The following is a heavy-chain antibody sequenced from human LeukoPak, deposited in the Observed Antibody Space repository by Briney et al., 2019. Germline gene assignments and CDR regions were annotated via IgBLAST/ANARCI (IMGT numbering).Heavy chain of an antibody. CDR1: GGSISSDD. V-gene: IGHV4-59*08. CDR3: ARPPRDGGGIYR. CDR2: IYYSGGT. D-gene: IGHD3-16*01. Sequence: PSETLSLTCTVSGGSISSDDLSWVRQPPGKGLQWIGYIYYSGGTRYCAYPKSRGSISVNSSKTQLSLKLHSGTDADTAVYYGARPPRDGGGIYRWGQGILVSVSS. J-gene: IGHJ5*02.